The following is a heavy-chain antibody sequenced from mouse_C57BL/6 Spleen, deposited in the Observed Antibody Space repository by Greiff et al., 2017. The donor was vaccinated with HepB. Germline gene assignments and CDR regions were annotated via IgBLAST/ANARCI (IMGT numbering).Heavy chain of an antibody. CDR1: GYTFTSYW. CDR3: ARATVVDKGYYFDY. J-gene: IGHJ2*01. D-gene: IGHD1-1*01. Sequence: QVQLKQSGAELAKPGASVKLSCKASGYTFTSYWMHWVNQRPGQGLEWIGYINPSSGYTKYNQKFKDKATLTADKSSSTAYMQLSSLTYEDSSVYYCARATVVDKGYYFDYWGQGTTLTVSS. V-gene: IGHV1-7*01. CDR2: INPSSGYT.